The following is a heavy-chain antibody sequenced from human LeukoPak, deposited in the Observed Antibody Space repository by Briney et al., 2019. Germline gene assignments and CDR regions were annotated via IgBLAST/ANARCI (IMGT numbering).Heavy chain of an antibody. CDR3: ARDTLWFGESRYYFDY. CDR2: IYHSGST. D-gene: IGHD3-10*01. J-gene: IGHJ4*02. Sequence: PSETLSLTCAVSGGSISSSNWWSWVRQPPGKGLEWIGEIYHSGSTNYNPSLKSRVTISVDTSKNQFSLKLSSVTAADTAVYYCARDTLWFGESRYYFDYWGQGTLVTVSS. CDR1: GGSISSSNW. V-gene: IGHV4-4*02.